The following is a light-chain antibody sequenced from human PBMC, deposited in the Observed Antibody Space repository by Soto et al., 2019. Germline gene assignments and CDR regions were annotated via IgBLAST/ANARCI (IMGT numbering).Light chain of an antibody. CDR2: DVS. CDR1: SSDVGGYNY. Sequence: QSVLTQPASVSGSPGQSITISCTGTSSDVGGYNYVSWYQQHPGKAPKLMIYDVSNRPSGVSNRFSGSKSGNTASLTISGLQAEDEADYYCSSYTSSSTLGVFVGGTKVTVL. V-gene: IGLV2-14*01. CDR3: SSYTSSSTLGV. J-gene: IGLJ2*01.